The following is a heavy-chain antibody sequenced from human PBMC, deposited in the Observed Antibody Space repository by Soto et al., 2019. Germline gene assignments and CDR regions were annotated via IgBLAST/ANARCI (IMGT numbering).Heavy chain of an antibody. J-gene: IGHJ4*02. CDR3: ARAEPYSTSSPFDY. V-gene: IGHV1-8*01. CDR2: MNPNRGNT. D-gene: IGHD6-6*01. Sequence: QVQLVQSGAEVKKPGASVKVSCKTSGYTFTNYNINWVRQATGQGLEWMGWMNPNRGNTGYAHKLQGRVTMTRNTSITTAYMELSSLRSGDTAVYYCARAEPYSTSSPFDYWGQGTLVTVSS. CDR1: GYTFTNYN.